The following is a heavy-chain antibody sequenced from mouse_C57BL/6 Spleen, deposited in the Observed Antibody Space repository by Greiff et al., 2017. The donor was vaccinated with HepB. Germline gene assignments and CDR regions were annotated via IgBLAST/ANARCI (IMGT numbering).Heavy chain of an antibody. D-gene: IGHD1-1*01. Sequence: QVQLQQPGADLVKAGASVKMSCKASGYTFTSYWMHWVKQRLGQGLEWFAETNPTNGRTYYHEKFKSKATLTVDKSSSTAYMLLSGRTFEDSAVYYCARSKKIVATYLDYWGQGTTLTVSS. CDR2: TNPTNGRT. CDR1: GYTFTSYW. J-gene: IGHJ2*01. V-gene: IGHV1S81*02. CDR3: ARSKKIVATYLDY.